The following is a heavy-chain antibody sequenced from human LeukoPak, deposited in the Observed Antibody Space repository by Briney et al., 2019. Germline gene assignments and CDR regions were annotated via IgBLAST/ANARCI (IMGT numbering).Heavy chain of an antibody. J-gene: IGHJ5*02. Sequence: SETLSLTCTVSGYSISSGYSWGWIRQPPGKGLEWIGYIYYSGSTNYNPSLKSRVTISVDTSKNQFSLKLSSVTAADTAVYYCARVFPSAMVRGVDVGWFDPWGQGTLVTVSS. V-gene: IGHV4-61*01. CDR3: ARVFPSAMVRGVDVGWFDP. D-gene: IGHD3-10*01. CDR2: IYYSGST. CDR1: GYSISSGYS.